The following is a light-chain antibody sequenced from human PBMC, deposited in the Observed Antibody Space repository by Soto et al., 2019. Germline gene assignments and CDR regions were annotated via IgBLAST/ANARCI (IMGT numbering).Light chain of an antibody. Sequence: QSALTQPRSVSGSPGQSVTISCRQTSSDVNHYNFVSWYQQHPGKAPKLIIHDAVARPSGVPDRFSGSKSGSSASLAISGLRSEDEADYYCAAWDDSLRGWVFGGGTKLTVL. CDR2: DAV. J-gene: IGLJ3*02. V-gene: IGLV2-11*01. CDR3: AAWDDSLRGWV. CDR1: SSDVNHYNF.